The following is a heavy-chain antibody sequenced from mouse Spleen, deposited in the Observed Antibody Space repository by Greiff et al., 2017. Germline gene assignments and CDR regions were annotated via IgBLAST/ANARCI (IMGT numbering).Heavy chain of an antibody. CDR2: ISYDGSN. D-gene: IGHD2-3*01. V-gene: IGHV3-6*01. CDR3: ARRGSYDLHFDY. Sequence: EVQLQQSGPGLVKPSQSLSLTCSVTGYSITSGYYWNWIRQYPGNKLEWMGYISYDGSNNYNPSLKNRISITRDTSKNQFFLKLNSVTTEDTATYYCARRGSYDLHFDYWGQGTTLTVSS. J-gene: IGHJ2*01. CDR1: GYSITSGYY.